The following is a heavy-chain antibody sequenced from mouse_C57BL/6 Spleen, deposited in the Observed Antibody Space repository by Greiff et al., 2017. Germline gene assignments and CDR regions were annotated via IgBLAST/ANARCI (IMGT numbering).Heavy chain of an antibody. J-gene: IGHJ3*01. CDR3: AGHGEDYYGSSAWFAY. Sequence: EVQLVESGGGLVKPGGSLKLSCAASGFTFSSSTMSWVRQTPEKRLEWVATISGGGGNTYYPDSVKGRFTISRDNAKNTLYLQMSSLRSEDTALYYCAGHGEDYYGSSAWFAYWGQGTLVTVSA. CDR1: GFTFSSST. V-gene: IGHV5-9*01. D-gene: IGHD1-1*01. CDR2: ISGGGGNT.